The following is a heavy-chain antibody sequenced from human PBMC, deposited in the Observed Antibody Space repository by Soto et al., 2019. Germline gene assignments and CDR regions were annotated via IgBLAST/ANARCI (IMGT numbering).Heavy chain of an antibody. CDR2: ISAAGDP. CDR1: GFTFRNYD. Sequence: EVQLVESGGGLVQPGGSLRLSCAASGFTFRNYDMHWVRQGTGKGLEWVSGISAAGDPDYADSVEGRFTISRENAQNSFFLQMNSLRVGDTAVYYCARTDRDFYGLDVWDQGTTVIVSS. J-gene: IGHJ6*02. V-gene: IGHV3-13*05. CDR3: ARTDRDFYGLDV.